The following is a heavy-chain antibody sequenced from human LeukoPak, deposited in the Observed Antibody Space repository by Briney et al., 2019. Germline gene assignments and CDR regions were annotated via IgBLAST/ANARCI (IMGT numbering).Heavy chain of an antibody. Sequence: SETLSLTCTFSGGSISSSSYYWGWIRRPPGKGLEWIGSIYYSGSTYYSPSLKSRVTISVDTSKNQFALRLSSVTAADTAVYYCANGSGWYRGIDYWGQGTLVTVSS. J-gene: IGHJ4*02. D-gene: IGHD6-19*01. CDR2: IYYSGST. V-gene: IGHV4-39*06. CDR3: ANGSGWYRGIDY. CDR1: GGSISSSSYY.